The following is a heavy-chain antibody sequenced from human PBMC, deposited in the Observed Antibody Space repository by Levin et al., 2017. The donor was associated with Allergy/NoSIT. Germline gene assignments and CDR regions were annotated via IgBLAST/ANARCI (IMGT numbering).Heavy chain of an antibody. Sequence: GASVKVSCKASGYTFTGYYMHWVRQAPGQGLEWMGWINPNSGGTNYAQKFQGRVTMTRDTSISTAYMELSRLRSDDTAVYYCAVPDILTGYYPDDAFDIWGQGTMVTVSS. V-gene: IGHV1-2*02. J-gene: IGHJ3*02. D-gene: IGHD3-9*01. CDR2: INPNSGGT. CDR1: GYTFTGYY. CDR3: AVPDILTGYYPDDAFDI.